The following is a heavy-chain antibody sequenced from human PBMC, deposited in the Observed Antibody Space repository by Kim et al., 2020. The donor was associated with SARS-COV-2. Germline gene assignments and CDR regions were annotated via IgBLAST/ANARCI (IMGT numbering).Heavy chain of an antibody. CDR2: NYDSGSS. V-gene: IGHV4-31*01. Sequence: SETLSLTCTVSGGSFSSGCYYWSRNPPQKGKGWVWNVYNYDSGSSYYNPLLKSPITISVATTKNQFSLKLSPVADAATADYYWGRDVPPGLSTTGGFDP. J-gene: IGHJ5*02. CDR3: GRDVPPGLSTTGGFDP. D-gene: IGHD7-27*01. CDR1: GGSFSSGCYY.